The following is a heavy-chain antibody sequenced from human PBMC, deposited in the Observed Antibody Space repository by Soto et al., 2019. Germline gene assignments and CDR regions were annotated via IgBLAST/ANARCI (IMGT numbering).Heavy chain of an antibody. CDR2: IWYDGSKT. J-gene: IGHJ4*02. CDR3: VRDFGTSNYLFDY. D-gene: IGHD3-9*01. V-gene: IGHV3-33*01. CDR1: GFTFTSYG. Sequence: QVQLVESGGGVVQAGRSLRLSCAPYGFTFTSYGFHWVRQAPGKGLEWLAIIWYDGSKTYYTDSVKGGFTISRNDSKNLLLVPMDSLRVDDTAVYFCVRDFGTSNYLFDYWCQGALVTVSS.